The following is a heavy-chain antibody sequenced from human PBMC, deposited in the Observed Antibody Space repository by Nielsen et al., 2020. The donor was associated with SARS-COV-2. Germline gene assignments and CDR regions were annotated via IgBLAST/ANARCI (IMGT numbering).Heavy chain of an antibody. D-gene: IGHD3-3*01. CDR3: ARSRGDFGIFQYYGMDV. CDR2: IYPYDSET. CDR1: GFSFTSYW. V-gene: IGHV5-51*01. Sequence: GESLKISCKGSGFSFTSYWIGWVRQMPGKGLEWVGIIYPYDSETRYSPSFQGQVTISADKSITTAYLQWSSLKAADTAIYYCARSRGDFGIFQYYGMDVWGQGTTVTVSS. J-gene: IGHJ6*02.